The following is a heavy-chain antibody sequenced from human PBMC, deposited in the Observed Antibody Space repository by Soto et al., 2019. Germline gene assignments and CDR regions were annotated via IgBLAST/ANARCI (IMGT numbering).Heavy chain of an antibody. J-gene: IGHJ5*02. CDR2: INSDGSST. CDR1: GFTFSSYW. V-gene: IGHV3-74*01. D-gene: IGHD6-6*01. Sequence: PGGSLRLSCAASGFTFSSYWMHWVRQAPGKGLVWVSRINSDGSSTSYADSVKGRFTISRDNAKNTLYLQMNSLRAEDTAVYYCARPPFAARINWFDPWGQGTLVTVSS. CDR3: ARPPFAARINWFDP.